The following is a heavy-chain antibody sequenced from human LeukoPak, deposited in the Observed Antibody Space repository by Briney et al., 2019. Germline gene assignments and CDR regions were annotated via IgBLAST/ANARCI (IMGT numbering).Heavy chain of an antibody. CDR2: IYHSGST. CDR1: GYSISSGSY. D-gene: IGHD6-6*01. J-gene: IGHJ5*02. V-gene: IGHV4-38-2*02. Sequence: SETLSLTCTVSGYSISSGSYWGWIRQPPGKGLEWVGSIYHSGSTYHNPSLKSRVTISVDTSKNQFSLKLRSVTAADTAVYYCARPTARLGWFDPWGQGTLVTVSS. CDR3: ARPTARLGWFDP.